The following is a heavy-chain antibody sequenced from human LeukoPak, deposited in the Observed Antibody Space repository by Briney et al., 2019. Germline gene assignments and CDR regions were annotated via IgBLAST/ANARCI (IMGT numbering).Heavy chain of an antibody. D-gene: IGHD6-13*01. Sequence: PSETLSLTCAVYDVSFSGYYWSWIRQPPGKGLEWIGEINHSGSTNYNPSLKRRVTISVDTSKNQFSLNLRSVTAADTAVYYCARVERIAAAYWGQGTLVTVSS. CDR2: INHSGST. CDR1: DVSFSGYY. V-gene: IGHV4-34*01. J-gene: IGHJ4*02. CDR3: ARVERIAAAY.